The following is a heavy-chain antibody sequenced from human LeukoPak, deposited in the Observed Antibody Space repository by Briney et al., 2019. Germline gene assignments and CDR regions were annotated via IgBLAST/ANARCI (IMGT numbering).Heavy chain of an antibody. Sequence: PGGSLRLSCAAPGITFSAYSMNWGRKAPGKGLEWVSSISHTSSDIHYADSMRGRFTISRDNAKNSLFLQMNSLGADDTAVYYCARLVGTHDTGYYYMDVWGKGTTVTVSS. CDR1: GITFSAYS. J-gene: IGHJ6*03. CDR2: ISHTSSDI. D-gene: IGHD1-26*01. V-gene: IGHV3-21*01. CDR3: ARLVGTHDTGYYYMDV.